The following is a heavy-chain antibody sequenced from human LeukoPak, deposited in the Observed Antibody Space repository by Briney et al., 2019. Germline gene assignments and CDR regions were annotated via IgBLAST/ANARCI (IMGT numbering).Heavy chain of an antibody. J-gene: IGHJ4*02. CDR3: AKASWVSSADAVL. Sequence: PGGSLSLSCAASGFTFSSYAMSWVRQTPARGLEWVSSLKGTGEKFYADSVKGRFTLSRDDSRNTVYLQLNNLRVDDTAVYYCAKASWVSSADAVLWGQGTVVTVSS. CDR1: GFTFSSYA. V-gene: IGHV3-23*01. D-gene: IGHD6-13*01. CDR2: LKGTGEK.